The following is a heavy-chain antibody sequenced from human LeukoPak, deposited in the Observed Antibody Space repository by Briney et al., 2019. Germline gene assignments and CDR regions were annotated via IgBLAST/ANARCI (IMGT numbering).Heavy chain of an antibody. J-gene: IGHJ4*02. Sequence: GGSLRLSCTASGFTFGDYAMSWFRQAPGKGLEWVGFIRSKAYGGTTEYAASVKGRFTISRDDSKSIAYLQMNSLKAEDTAVYYCTRDIVGSPDFDYWGQGTLVTVSS. D-gene: IGHD1-26*01. CDR1: GFTFGDYA. CDR2: IRSKAYGGTT. CDR3: TRDIVGSPDFDY. V-gene: IGHV3-49*03.